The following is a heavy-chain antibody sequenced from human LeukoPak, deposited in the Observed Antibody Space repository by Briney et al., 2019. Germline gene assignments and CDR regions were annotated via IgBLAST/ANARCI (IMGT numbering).Heavy chain of an antibody. J-gene: IGHJ6*03. CDR3: ARRAVDNSYYYYMGV. CDR1: GYTFTRYD. V-gene: IGHV1-8*03. CDR2: MNPKSGNT. D-gene: IGHD6-19*01. Sequence: SVKVSCKASGYTFTRYDINWVRRVTRQGVEWMGWMNPKSGNTGYAQKLQGRVTITRTTSISTAYMEVSSLRYEDTAGHYCARRAVDNSYYYYMGVWGKGTTVTVSS.